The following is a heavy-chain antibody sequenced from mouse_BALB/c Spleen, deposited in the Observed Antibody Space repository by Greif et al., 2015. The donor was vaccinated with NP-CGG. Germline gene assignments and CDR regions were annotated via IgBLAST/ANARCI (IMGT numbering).Heavy chain of an antibody. CDR3: ARGSWFDY. V-gene: IGHV1S81*02. CDR2: INPSNGRT. Sequence: VQLQQSGAALVKPGASVKLSCKASGYTFTSYWMHWVKQRPGQGLEWIGEINPSNGRTNYNEKFKSKATLTVDKSSSXAYMQLSSLTSEDSAVYYCARGSWFDYWGQGTTLTVSS. J-gene: IGHJ2*01. CDR1: GYTFTSYW.